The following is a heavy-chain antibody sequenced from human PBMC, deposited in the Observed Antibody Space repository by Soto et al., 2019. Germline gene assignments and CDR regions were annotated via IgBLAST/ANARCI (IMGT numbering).Heavy chain of an antibody. V-gene: IGHV3-48*01. CDR3: ARDTGQWLVQGGDY. CDR2: ISSSSSTI. D-gene: IGHD6-19*01. Sequence: GGSLRLSCAASGFTFSSYSMNWVRQAPGKGLEWVSYISSSSSTIYYADSVKGRFTISRDNAKNSLYLQMNSLRAEDTAVYYCARDTGQWLVQGGDYWGQGTLVTVSS. CDR1: GFTFSSYS. J-gene: IGHJ4*02.